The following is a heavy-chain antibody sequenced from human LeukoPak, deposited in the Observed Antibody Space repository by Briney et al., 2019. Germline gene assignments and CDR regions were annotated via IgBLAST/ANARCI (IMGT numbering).Heavy chain of an antibody. CDR2: FDPEDGET. Sequence: GASVKVSCKVSGYTLTELSMHWVRQAPGKGLEWMGGFDPEDGETIYAQKFRGRVTMTEDTSTDTAYMELSSLRSEDTAVYYCATVDGSYSGSYYYFDYWGQGTLVTVSS. J-gene: IGHJ4*02. CDR3: ATVDGSYSGSYYYFDY. CDR1: GYTLTELS. D-gene: IGHD1-26*01. V-gene: IGHV1-24*01.